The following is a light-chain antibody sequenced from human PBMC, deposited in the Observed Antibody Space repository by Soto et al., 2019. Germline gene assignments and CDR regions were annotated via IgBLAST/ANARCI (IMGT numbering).Light chain of an antibody. V-gene: IGLV2-14*01. Sequence: QSALTQPASVSGSPGHSITISCTGTSSDVGGYHYVSWYQQYPGKAPKVMIYDVSNRPSGVSNRFSGSKSGTTASLTISGLQAEDEADYYCSSYTSSITYVFGTGTKVTVL. CDR2: DVS. J-gene: IGLJ1*01. CDR3: SSYTSSITYV. CDR1: SSDVGGYHY.